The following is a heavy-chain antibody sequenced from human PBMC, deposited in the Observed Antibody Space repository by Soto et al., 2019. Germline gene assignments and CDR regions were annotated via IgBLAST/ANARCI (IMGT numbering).Heavy chain of an antibody. V-gene: IGHV4-59*01. CDR2: IYYSGRT. CDR1: GGSISSYY. D-gene: IGHD4-4*01. J-gene: IGHJ4*02. Sequence: SETLSLTCTVSGGSISSYYWSWIRQPPGKGLEWIGYIYYSGRTNYNHSLKSRVTISVDTSKNQFSLKLSSVTDADTAVYYCAGSDYSNYYYFDYWRQGTMVTVS. CDR3: AGSDYSNYYYFDY.